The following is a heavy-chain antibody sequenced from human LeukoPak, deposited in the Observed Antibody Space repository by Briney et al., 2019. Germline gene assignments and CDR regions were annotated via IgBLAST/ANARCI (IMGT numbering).Heavy chain of an antibody. CDR1: GFTFAKYA. CDR3: AKDRYYDSSGPSDY. D-gene: IGHD3-22*01. V-gene: IGHV3-23*01. J-gene: IGHJ4*02. Sequence: GESLKISCVGSGFTFAKYAMTWVREAPGKGLEWVSGISGSGGSTYYADSVKGRFTISRDNSKNTLYLQMNSLRAEDTAVYYCAKDRYYDSSGPSDYWGQGTLATVSS. CDR2: ISGSGGST.